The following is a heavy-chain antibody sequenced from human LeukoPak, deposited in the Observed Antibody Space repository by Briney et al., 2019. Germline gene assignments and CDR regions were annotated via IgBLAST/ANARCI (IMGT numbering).Heavy chain of an antibody. CDR1: GYSFTSYW. D-gene: IGHD5-18*01. Sequence: GESLKISCKGSGYSFTSYWIGRVRQMPGKGLEWMGIIYPGDSDTRYSPSFQGQVTMSADKSISTAYLLWSSLKASDTAMYYCARHAGYSYGYIDYWGQGTLVTVSS. CDR3: ARHAGYSYGYIDY. J-gene: IGHJ4*02. CDR2: IYPGDSDT. V-gene: IGHV5-51*01.